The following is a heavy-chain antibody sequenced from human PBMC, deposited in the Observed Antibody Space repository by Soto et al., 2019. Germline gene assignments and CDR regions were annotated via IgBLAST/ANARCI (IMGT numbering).Heavy chain of an antibody. V-gene: IGHV5-51*01. CDR1: GYSFTSHW. J-gene: IGHJ6*02. CDR3: ARLGAPTYYYYGMDV. CDR2: IYPGDSDT. Sequence: PGESLKISCKGSGYSFTSHWIGWVRQMPGKGLEWMGIIYPGDSDTRYGPSFQGQVTISADKSISTAYLQWSSLKASDTAMYYCARLGAPTYYYYGMDVWGQGTTVTVSS.